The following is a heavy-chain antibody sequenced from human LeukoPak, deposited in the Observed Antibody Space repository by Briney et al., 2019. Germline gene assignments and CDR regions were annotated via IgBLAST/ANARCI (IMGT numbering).Heavy chain of an antibody. CDR3: ARDNYRLVRGVIITPLYYYGMDV. CDR1: GFTFSSQW. D-gene: IGHD3-10*01. CDR2: IKQDGSEY. Sequence: TGRSLRPSYAASGFTFSSQWMSWVRQAPGKGLEWQANIKQDGSEYDYVDSGKGRFTISRDNAKNSLYLQMNSLRAEDTAVYYCARDNYRLVRGVIITPLYYYGMDVWGKGTTVTVSS. J-gene: IGHJ6*04. V-gene: IGHV3-7*01.